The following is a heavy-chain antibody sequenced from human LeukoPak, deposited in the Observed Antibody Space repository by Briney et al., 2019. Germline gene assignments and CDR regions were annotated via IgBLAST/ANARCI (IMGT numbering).Heavy chain of an antibody. V-gene: IGHV4-59*01. J-gene: IGHJ4*02. CDR2: IYYSGNT. D-gene: IGHD2-15*01. CDR3: ARFVGSGLDY. CDR1: GASISSYS. Sequence: TSETLSLTCSVSGASISSYSWSWIRQPPGKGLEWIGYIYYSGNTNYNPSLKSRVTISVDTSNNEVSLNLNSVTAADTAVYYCARFVGSGLDYWGQGTLLTVCS.